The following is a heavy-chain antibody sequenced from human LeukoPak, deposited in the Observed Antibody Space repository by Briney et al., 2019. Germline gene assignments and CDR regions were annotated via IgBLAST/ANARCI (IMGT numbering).Heavy chain of an antibody. J-gene: IGHJ4*02. CDR3: GKSGIGSVWYKYYFDC. Sequence: GGSLGLSCAASGFTFSSYAMTWVRQAPGKGLEWISAISASGGNTYYADSVEGRFIISRDNSKNTLYLQMNSLRAEDTAVYYCGKSGIGSVWYKYYFDCWGLGTLVTVSS. D-gene: IGHD6-19*01. V-gene: IGHV3-23*01. CDR1: GFTFSSYA. CDR2: ISASGGNT.